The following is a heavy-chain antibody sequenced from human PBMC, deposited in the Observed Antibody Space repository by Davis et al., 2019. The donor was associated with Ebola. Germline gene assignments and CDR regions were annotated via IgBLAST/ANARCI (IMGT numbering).Heavy chain of an antibody. CDR1: GGSFSDYF. Sequence: SETLSLTCDVYGGSFSDYFWSWIRQPPGKGLEWIGETSHSGYTNYSPSLMSRVTISVDSSKNQFSLKLNSVTAADTAVYYCARVSEDYGDWRFDYWGQGTLVTVSS. CDR2: TSHSGYT. J-gene: IGHJ4*02. CDR3: ARVSEDYGDWRFDY. D-gene: IGHD4-17*01. V-gene: IGHV4-34*01.